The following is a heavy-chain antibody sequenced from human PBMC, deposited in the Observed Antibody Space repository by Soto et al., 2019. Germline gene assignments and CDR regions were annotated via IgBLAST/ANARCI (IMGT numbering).Heavy chain of an antibody. CDR3: ASTAHSGYYHCYYYGMDV. Sequence: SETLSLTCTVSGGSISSGGYYWGWIRQPPGKGLEWIGSIYYSGSTYYNPSLKSRVTISVDTSKNQFSLKLSSVTAADTAVYYCASTAHSGYYHCYYYGMDVWGQGTTVTVSS. D-gene: IGHD3-22*01. CDR1: GGSISSGGYY. CDR2: IYYSGST. V-gene: IGHV4-39*01. J-gene: IGHJ6*02.